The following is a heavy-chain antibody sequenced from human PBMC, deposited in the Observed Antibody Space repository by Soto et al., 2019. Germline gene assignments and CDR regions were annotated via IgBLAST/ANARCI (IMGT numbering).Heavy chain of an antibody. CDR3: VRWANFRASDS. D-gene: IGHD2-8*01. CDR1: GFTFRSHG. V-gene: IGHV3-33*01. Sequence: QAGGSLRLSCAASGFTFRSHGMHWVRQAPGKGLEWVAVIWYDGSEKYYADSVKGRFTISRDNSNNILYLQMDILRAEDTAVYYCVRWANFRASDSWGQGIRVTVSS. CDR2: IWYDGSEK. J-gene: IGHJ5*02.